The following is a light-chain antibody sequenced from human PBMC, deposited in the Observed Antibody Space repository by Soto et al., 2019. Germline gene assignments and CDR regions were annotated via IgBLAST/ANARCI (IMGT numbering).Light chain of an antibody. J-gene: IGLJ1*01. CDR2: EVT. CDR1: SGDIGGYDY. V-gene: IGLV2-8*01. CDR3: SSYAGSINPYV. Sequence: QLVLTQPPSASGSPGQSVTISCTGTSGDIGGYDYVSWYQQHPGKAPKLMIYEVTKRPLGVPDRFSGSKSGNTASLIVSGLQAEDEADYYCSSYAGSINPYVFGTWTKLTVL.